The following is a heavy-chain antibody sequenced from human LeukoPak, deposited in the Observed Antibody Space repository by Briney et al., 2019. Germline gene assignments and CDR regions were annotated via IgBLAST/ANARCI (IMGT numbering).Heavy chain of an antibody. V-gene: IGHV1-69*13. D-gene: IGHD4-17*01. J-gene: IGHJ5*02. CDR2: IIPIFGTA. Sequence: GASVKVSCKASGGTFSSYAISWVRQAPGQGLEWVGGIIPIFGTANYAQKFQGRVTITADESTSTAYMELSSLRSEDTAVYYCARKRDYGDYSNWFDPWGQGTLVTVSS. CDR3: ARKRDYGDYSNWFDP. CDR1: GGTFSSYA.